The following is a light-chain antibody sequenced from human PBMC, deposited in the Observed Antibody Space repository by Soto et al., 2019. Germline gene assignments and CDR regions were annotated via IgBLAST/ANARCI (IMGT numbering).Light chain of an antibody. CDR2: GTS. V-gene: IGKV3-20*01. CDR3: QQYVSWT. J-gene: IGKJ1*01. Sequence: EIVLTQSPGTLSVSPGERATLSCRASQTISSNYLAWYQQKPGQAPSLLIYGTSSRATGIPDRFSGSGSGTDFTLTISRLEPEDSAIDYWQQYVSWTFGQGTKVEIK. CDR1: QTISSNY.